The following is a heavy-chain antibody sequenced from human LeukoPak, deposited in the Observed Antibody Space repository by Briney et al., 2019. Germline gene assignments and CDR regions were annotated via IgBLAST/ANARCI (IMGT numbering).Heavy chain of an antibody. J-gene: IGHJ3*01. V-gene: IGHV3-23*01. CDR1: GFTFRDSA. CDR3: AKDIQAST. Sequence: GGSLRLSCAASGFTFRDSAMTWVRHVPGKGLEWVSLISYSGGNVYYADSVKGRFTISRDNSENTLSLQMNSLRVEDTARYYCAKDIQASTWGLGTMVTVSS. D-gene: IGHD5-18*01. CDR2: ISYSGGNV.